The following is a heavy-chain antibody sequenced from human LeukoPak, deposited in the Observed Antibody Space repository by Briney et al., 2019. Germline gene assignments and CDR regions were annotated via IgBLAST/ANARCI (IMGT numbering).Heavy chain of an antibody. CDR2: IWYDGSNE. D-gene: IGHD2-2*01. Sequence: GGSLRLSCAASGFTLSAYGMPWVRQAPGKGLEWVAVIWYDGSNEYYADSVKGRFTISRDNSKNTLYLQMNSLRAEDTAVYYCARIYCSSTSCYDYYMDVWGKGTTVTVSS. CDR1: GFTLSAYG. J-gene: IGHJ6*03. CDR3: ARIYCSSTSCYDYYMDV. V-gene: IGHV3-33*01.